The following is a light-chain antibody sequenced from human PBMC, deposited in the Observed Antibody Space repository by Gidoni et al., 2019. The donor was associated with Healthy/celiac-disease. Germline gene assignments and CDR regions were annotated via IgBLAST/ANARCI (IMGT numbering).Light chain of an antibody. CDR1: QSVSSY. CDR2: DAS. CDR3: QQRSNWPPEIT. J-gene: IGKJ3*01. V-gene: IGKV3-11*01. Sequence: EIVLTQSPATLSLSPGERATLSCSAIQSVSSYLAWYQQKPGQAPRLLIYDASNRATGIPARFSGSGSGTYFTLTISSLEPEDFAVYYCQQRSNWPPEITFGPGTKVDIK.